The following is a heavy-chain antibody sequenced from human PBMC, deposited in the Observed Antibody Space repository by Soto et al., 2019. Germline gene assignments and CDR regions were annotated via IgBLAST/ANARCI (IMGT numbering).Heavy chain of an antibody. D-gene: IGHD6-13*01. V-gene: IGHV3-23*01. J-gene: IGHJ6*04. CDR3: AKDFRSAREPGYHSEDV. Sequence: GGSLRLSCAASGFTFSSYAMSWVRQAPGKGLEWVSAISGSGGSTYYADSVKGRFTISRDNSKNTLYLQMNSLRAEDTAVYYCAKDFRSAREPGYHSEDVWGKGTTVTVSS. CDR1: GFTFSSYA. CDR2: ISGSGGST.